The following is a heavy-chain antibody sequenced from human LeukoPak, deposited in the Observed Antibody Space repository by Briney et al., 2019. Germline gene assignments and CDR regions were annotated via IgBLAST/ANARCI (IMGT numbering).Heavy chain of an antibody. CDR1: GYTFTGYY. CDR2: INPNSGGT. D-gene: IGHD5-18*01. J-gene: IGHJ6*02. V-gene: IGHV1-2*02. Sequence: ASVKVSCKASGYTFTGYYMHWVRQTPGQGLEWMGWINPNSGGTNYAQKFQGRVTMTRDTSISTAYMELSRLRSDDTAVYYCARVKYSYGSLYYYYFDMDVWGQGTTVTVSS. CDR3: ARVKYSYGSLYYYYFDMDV.